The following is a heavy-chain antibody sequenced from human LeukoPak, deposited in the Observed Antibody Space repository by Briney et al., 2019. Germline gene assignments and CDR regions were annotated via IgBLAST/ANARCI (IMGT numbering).Heavy chain of an antibody. CDR1: GGTFSSYA. CDR3: ARERVDGFSSYYFDY. Sequence: SVKVSCKASGGTFSSYAISWVRQAPGQGLEWMGGIIPIFGTANYAQKFQGRVTITADESTSTAYMELSSLRSEDTAVYYCARERVDGFSSYYFDYWGQGTLVTVSS. V-gene: IGHV1-69*13. D-gene: IGHD5-24*01. CDR2: IIPIFGTA. J-gene: IGHJ4*02.